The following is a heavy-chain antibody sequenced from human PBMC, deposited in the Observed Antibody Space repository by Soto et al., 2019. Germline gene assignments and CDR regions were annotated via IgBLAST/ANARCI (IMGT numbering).Heavy chain of an antibody. J-gene: IGHJ4*02. CDR1: GGSISSSSYY. CDR2: IYYSGST. D-gene: IGHD3-10*01. V-gene: IGHV4-39*07. Sequence: SETLSLTCTVSGGSISSSSYYWGWIRQPPGKGLEWIGSIYYSGSTYYNPSLKSRVTISVDTSKNQFSLKLSSVTAADTAVYYCARESRRAEYYYGSGSYYSDYWGQGTLVTVSS. CDR3: ARESRRAEYYYGSGSYYSDY.